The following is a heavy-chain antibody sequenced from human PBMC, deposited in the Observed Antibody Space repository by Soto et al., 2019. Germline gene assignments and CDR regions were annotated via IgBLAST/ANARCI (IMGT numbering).Heavy chain of an antibody. J-gene: IGHJ6*02. D-gene: IGHD3-10*01. Sequence: SETLSLTCAVYGGSFSGYYWSWIRQPPGKGLEWIGEINHSGSTNYNPSLKSRVTISVDTSKNQFSLKLSSVTAADTAVYYCARGRKGAFNYYGSGSYYLNYYGMDVWGQGTTVTVSS. CDR2: INHSGST. CDR1: GGSFSGYY. V-gene: IGHV4-34*01. CDR3: ARGRKGAFNYYGSGSYYLNYYGMDV.